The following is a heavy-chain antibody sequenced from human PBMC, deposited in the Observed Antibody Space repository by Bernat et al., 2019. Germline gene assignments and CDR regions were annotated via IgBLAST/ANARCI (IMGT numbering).Heavy chain of an antibody. J-gene: IGHJ1*01. CDR2: IYYSGST. CDR3: ARHVGCSSTSCYTFGGNKYFQH. CDR1: GGSISSSSYY. Sequence: QLQLQESGPGLVKPSETLSLTCTVSGGSISSSSYYWGWIRQPPGKGLEWIGSIYYSGSTYYNPSLKSRVTISVDTSKNQFSLKLSSVTAADTAVYYCARHVGCSSTSCYTFGGNKYFQHWGQGTLVTVSS. D-gene: IGHD2-2*02. V-gene: IGHV4-39*01.